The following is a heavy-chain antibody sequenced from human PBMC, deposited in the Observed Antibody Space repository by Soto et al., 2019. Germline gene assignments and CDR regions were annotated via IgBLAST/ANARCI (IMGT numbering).Heavy chain of an antibody. Sequence: QVQLVQSGAEVKKPGASVKVSCKASGYTFTSYAMHWVRQAPGQRLEWMGWINAGNGNTKYSQKFQGRVTITRDTSASTAYMELSSLRPEDTAVYYCARAVDTAMVTFAGYWGQGTLVTVSS. V-gene: IGHV1-3*01. CDR1: GYTFTSYA. CDR2: INAGNGNT. CDR3: ARAVDTAMVTFAGY. D-gene: IGHD5-18*01. J-gene: IGHJ4*02.